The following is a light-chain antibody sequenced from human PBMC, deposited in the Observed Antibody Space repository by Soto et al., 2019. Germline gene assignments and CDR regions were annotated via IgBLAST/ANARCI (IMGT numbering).Light chain of an antibody. CDR3: ETWDSSLSGVV. CDR2: DND. J-gene: IGLJ3*02. Sequence: QAVVTQPPSVSAAPGQTVTISCSGSSSNIGKNYVSWYQQFPGTAPKLLIYDNDKRPSGIPDRFSGSKSGTSATLGITGLQTGDEAGYYCETWDSSLSGVVFGGGTKLTVL. CDR1: SSNIGKNY. V-gene: IGLV1-51*01.